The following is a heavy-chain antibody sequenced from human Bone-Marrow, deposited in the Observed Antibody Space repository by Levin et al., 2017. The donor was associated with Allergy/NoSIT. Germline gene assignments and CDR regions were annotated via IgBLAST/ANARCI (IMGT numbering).Heavy chain of an antibody. V-gene: IGHV3-30-3*01. CDR1: GFTFSSYA. Sequence: LSLTCAASGFTFSSYAMHWVRQAPGKGLEWVAVISYDGSNKYYADSVKGRFTISRDNSKNTLYLQMNSLRAEDTAVYYCARAPGDYFDYWGQGTLVTVSS. J-gene: IGHJ4*02. CDR2: ISYDGSNK. CDR3: ARAPGDYFDY.